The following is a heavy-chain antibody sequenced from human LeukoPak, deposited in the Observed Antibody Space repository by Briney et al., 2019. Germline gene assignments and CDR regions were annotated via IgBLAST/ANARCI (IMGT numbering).Heavy chain of an antibody. CDR3: ARVRRSLNWFDS. CDR1: GGSNSGNY. CDR2: IYYIGST. V-gene: IGHV4-59*01. D-gene: IGHD3-3*01. Sequence: SETLSLTCAVSGGSNSGNYWSWIRQPPGKGLEWIGYIYYIGSTNYSPSLKSRVTMSVDTSKNQFSLKLNSVTAADTAVYYCARVRRSLNWFDSWGQGTLVTVSS. J-gene: IGHJ5*01.